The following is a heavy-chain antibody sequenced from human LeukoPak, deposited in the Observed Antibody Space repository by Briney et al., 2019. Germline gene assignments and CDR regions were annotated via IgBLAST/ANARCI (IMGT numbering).Heavy chain of an antibody. CDR1: GGSISSYY. CDR3: ASLGEGAFDI. V-gene: IGHV4-4*07. D-gene: IGHD3-16*01. CDR2: IYSSGST. Sequence: SETLSLTCTASGGSISSYYWSWIRQPAGKGLEWIGRIYSSGSTHYNPSLKSRVTMSVDTSKNQFSLKLSSVTAADTAVYYCASLGEGAFDIWGQGTVVTVSS. J-gene: IGHJ3*02.